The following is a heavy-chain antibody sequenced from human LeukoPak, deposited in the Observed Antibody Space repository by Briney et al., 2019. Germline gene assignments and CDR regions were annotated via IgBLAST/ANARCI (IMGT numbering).Heavy chain of an antibody. D-gene: IGHD2-15*01. CDR1: GFTFSSYA. CDR2: ISGSGGST. CDR3: AKDVESDIVVVVAAAFDI. Sequence: GGSLRLSCAASGFTFSSYAMSWVRQAPGKGLEWVSAISGSGGSTYYADSVKGRFTISRDNSKNTLYLRMNSLRAEDTAVYYCAKDVESDIVVVVAAAFDIWGQGTMVTVSS. V-gene: IGHV3-23*01. J-gene: IGHJ3*02.